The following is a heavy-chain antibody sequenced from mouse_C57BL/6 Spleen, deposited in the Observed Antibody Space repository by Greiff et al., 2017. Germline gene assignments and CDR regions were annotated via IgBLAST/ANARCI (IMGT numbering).Heavy chain of an antibody. CDR3: ARDDGYWYFDV. CDR2: IWSGGST. J-gene: IGHJ1*03. V-gene: IGHV2-2*01. D-gene: IGHD2-3*01. CDR1: GFSLTSYG. Sequence: VQLQQSGPGLVQPSQSLSITCTVSGFSLTSYGVHWVRQSPGKGLEWLGVIWSGGSTDYNAAFISRLGISKDNSKSQVFFKMNSLQADDTAIYYCARDDGYWYFDVWGTGTTVTVSS.